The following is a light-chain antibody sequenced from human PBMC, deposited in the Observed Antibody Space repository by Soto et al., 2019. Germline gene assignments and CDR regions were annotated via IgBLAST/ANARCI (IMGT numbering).Light chain of an antibody. Sequence: DIQMTQSPSSLSASVGDRVTITCRARQAIRNDLGSYQQKPAKAPTRLIYATSSLQSGVPSRFSGSGYGTEFTLTISSLQPEDSATYSCLQHNTYPRTFGQGTKVDIK. V-gene: IGKV1-17*01. CDR3: LQHNTYPRT. CDR1: QAIRND. CDR2: ATS. J-gene: IGKJ1*01.